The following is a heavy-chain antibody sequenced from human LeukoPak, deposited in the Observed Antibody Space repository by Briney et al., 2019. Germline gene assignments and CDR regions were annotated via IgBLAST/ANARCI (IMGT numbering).Heavy chain of an antibody. J-gene: IGHJ3*01. CDR1: GYIFTGYY. D-gene: IGHD5-12*01. CDR3: ATQVATSDGFDV. CDR2: INPNSGGT. Sequence: ASVKVSCKASGYIFTGYYMHWVRQAPGQGLEWMGRINPNSGGTHYAQKFQGGVTMTRDTSISTANVELSTLRSDDTAVYYCATQVATSDGFDVWGQGTMVTVSS. V-gene: IGHV1-2*02.